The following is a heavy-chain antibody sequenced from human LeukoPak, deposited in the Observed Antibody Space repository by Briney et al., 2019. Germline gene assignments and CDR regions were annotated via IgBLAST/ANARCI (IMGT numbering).Heavy chain of an antibody. J-gene: IGHJ4*02. D-gene: IGHD3-10*01. CDR2: IKSKTDGGTL. CDR1: GFTFSNVW. Sequence: GGSLRLSCAASGFTFSNVWMSWVRQAPGKGLEWVGRIKSKTDGGTLDYAAPVKGRFTISRDDLKNTLYLEMNSLKTEDTAVYYCTKDHGSGSYYFDYWGQGTLVTVSS. CDR3: TKDHGSGSYYFDY. V-gene: IGHV3-15*01.